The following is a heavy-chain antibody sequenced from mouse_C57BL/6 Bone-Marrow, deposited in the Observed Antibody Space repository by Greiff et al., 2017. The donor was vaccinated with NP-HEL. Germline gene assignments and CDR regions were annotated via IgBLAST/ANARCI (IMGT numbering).Heavy chain of an antibody. Sequence: VQRVESGAELVRPGTSVKMSCKASGYTFTNYWIGWAKQRPGHGLEWIGDIYPGGGYTNYNEKFKGKAKLTADKSSSTAYMQFSSLTSEDSAIYYCARWGLYFDYWGQGTTLTVSS. V-gene: IGHV1-63*01. J-gene: IGHJ2*01. D-gene: IGHD3-1*01. CDR1: GYTFTNYW. CDR3: ARWGLYFDY. CDR2: IYPGGGYT.